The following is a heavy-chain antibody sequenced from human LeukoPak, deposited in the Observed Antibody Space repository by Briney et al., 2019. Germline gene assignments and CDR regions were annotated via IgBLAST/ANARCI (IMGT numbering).Heavy chain of an antibody. CDR1: GFTFSSYG. V-gene: IGHV3-30*02. CDR3: AKDRCSNGIGCYYYYMDV. Sequence: PGGSLRLSCAASGFTFSSYGMHWVRQAPGKGLEWGTFIRYDGSIKYYADYVKGRFTISRDNSKNILYLQMNSLRAEDTAVYYCAKDRCSNGIGCYYYYMDVWGKGTTVTISS. CDR2: IRYDGSIK. J-gene: IGHJ6*03. D-gene: IGHD2-8*01.